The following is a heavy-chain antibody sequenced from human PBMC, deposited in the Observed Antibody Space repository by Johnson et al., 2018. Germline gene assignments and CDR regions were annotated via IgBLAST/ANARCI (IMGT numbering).Heavy chain of an antibody. D-gene: IGHD3-10*01. J-gene: IGHJ6*04. Sequence: EVQLVESGGGLVQPGGSLRLSCAASGFTFSSYAMSWVHQVPGKGLEWVSVISGSGSNTYYADSVKGRFTISRDKSKNALYLQRKSRRDEDTAVYYCAKEGGSMVRGVIRGLRHGGTNGWGKGTTVPVSS. CDR1: GFTFSSYA. CDR2: ISGSGSNT. CDR3: AKEGGSMVRGVIRGLRHGGTNG. V-gene: IGHV3-23*04.